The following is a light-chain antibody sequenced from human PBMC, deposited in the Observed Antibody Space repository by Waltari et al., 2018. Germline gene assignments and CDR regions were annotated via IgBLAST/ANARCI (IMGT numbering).Light chain of an antibody. V-gene: IGKV3-15*01. J-gene: IGKJ1*01. CDR2: GAS. Sequence: EIVMTQSPATLSVSPGERATLSCRATQSVSNNLAWYQQKPGQAPSLLIYGASTTATGVPARFSGSGSGTEFTLTISSLQSEDFAVYYCQQYDYWPGTFGQGTKVEIK. CDR1: QSVSNN. CDR3: QQYDYWPGT.